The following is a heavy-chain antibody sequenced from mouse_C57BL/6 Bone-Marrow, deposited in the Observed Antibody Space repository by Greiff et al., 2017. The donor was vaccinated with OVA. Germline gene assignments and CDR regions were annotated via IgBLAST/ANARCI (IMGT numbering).Heavy chain of an antibody. Sequence: VQLQQPGAELVKPGASVKLSCKASGYTFTSYWMQWVKQRPGQGLEWIGEIDPSDSYTNYNQKFKGKATLTVDPSSSTAYMQLSSLTSEDSAVYYCARMGAHDYDEAWFAYWGQGTLVTVSA. CDR2: IDPSDSYT. J-gene: IGHJ3*01. CDR3: ARMGAHDYDEAWFAY. D-gene: IGHD2-4*01. V-gene: IGHV1-50*01. CDR1: GYTFTSYW.